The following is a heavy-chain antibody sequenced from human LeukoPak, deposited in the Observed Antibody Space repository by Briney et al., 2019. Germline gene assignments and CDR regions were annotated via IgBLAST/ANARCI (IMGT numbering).Heavy chain of an antibody. D-gene: IGHD3-10*01. Sequence: SETLSLTCTVSGGSISSYYWSWIRQPAGKGLEWIGRIYTSGSTNYNPSLKSRVTMSVDTSKNQFSLKLSSVTAADTAVYYCARKHGGPLLWFGELSPYYYYGMDVWGQGTTVTVSS. J-gene: IGHJ6*02. V-gene: IGHV4-4*07. CDR1: GGSISSYY. CDR3: ARKHGGPLLWFGELSPYYYYGMDV. CDR2: IYTSGST.